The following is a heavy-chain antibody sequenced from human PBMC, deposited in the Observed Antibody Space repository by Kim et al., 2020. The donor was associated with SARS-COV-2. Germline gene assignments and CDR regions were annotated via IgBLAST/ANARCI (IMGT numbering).Heavy chain of an antibody. D-gene: IGHD2-15*01. J-gene: IGHJ4*02. Sequence: GGSLRLSCAASGFTFSSYSMNWVRQAPGKGLEWVSYISSSTIYYADSVKGRFTISRDNAKNSLYLQMNSLRDEDTAVYYCARDGLGYCSGGSCESPSYFDYWGQGTLVTVSS. CDR1: GFTFSSYS. CDR3: ARDGLGYCSGGSCESPSYFDY. V-gene: IGHV3-48*02. CDR2: ISSSTI.